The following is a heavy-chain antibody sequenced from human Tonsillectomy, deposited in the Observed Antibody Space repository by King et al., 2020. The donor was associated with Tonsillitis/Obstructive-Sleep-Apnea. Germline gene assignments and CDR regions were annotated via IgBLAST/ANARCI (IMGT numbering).Heavy chain of an antibody. CDR1: GFTFSIYN. CDR3: AGGQQQLALYSYYYMDV. Sequence: VQLVESGGGLVKPGGSLRLSCAASGFTFSIYNVNWVRQAPGKGLEWVSSISSSSTYIYHADSVKGRFTISRDNAKNSLYLQMNSLRAEDTAVYYCAGGQQQLALYSYYYMDVWGKGTTVTVSS. V-gene: IGHV3-21*01. CDR2: ISSSSTYI. D-gene: IGHD6-13*01. J-gene: IGHJ6*03.